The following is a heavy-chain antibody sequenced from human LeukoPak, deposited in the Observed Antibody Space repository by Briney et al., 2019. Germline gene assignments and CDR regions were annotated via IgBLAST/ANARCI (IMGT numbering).Heavy chain of an antibody. CDR1: GYTFTGYY. D-gene: IGHD3-10*01. CDR2: INPNSGGT. Sequence: ASVKVSCKASGYTFTGYYMHWVRQAPGQGLEWMGWINPNSGGTNYAQKLQGRVTMTTDSSTSTAYMELRSLRSDDTAVYYCARVEMVWGVIINWEVRYWGQGTLVTVSS. J-gene: IGHJ4*02. CDR3: ARVEMVWGVIINWEVRY. V-gene: IGHV1-2*02.